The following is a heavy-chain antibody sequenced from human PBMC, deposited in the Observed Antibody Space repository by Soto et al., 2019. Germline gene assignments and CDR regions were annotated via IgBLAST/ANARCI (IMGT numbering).Heavy chain of an antibody. V-gene: IGHV4-31*11. Sequence: SETLSLTCAVYGGSFSGYYWSWIRQHPGKGLEWIGYIYYSGSTYYNPSLKSRVTISVDTSKNQFSLKLSSVTAADTAVYYCARDRRVVVPATILDYYYYGMDVWSQVTTVSVSS. CDR3: ARDRRVVVPATILDYYYYGMDV. J-gene: IGHJ6*02. CDR1: GGSFSGYY. D-gene: IGHD2-2*02. CDR2: IYYSGST.